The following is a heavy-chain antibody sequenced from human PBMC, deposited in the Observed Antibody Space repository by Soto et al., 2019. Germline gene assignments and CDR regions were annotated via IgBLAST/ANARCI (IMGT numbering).Heavy chain of an antibody. Sequence: QVQLQESGPGLVKPSGTLSLICIVSGDSVTFGHHYWSWIRQPPGKGLESIGHIFFTGATNYSPSLKSRVTMSVDSSKSQFSLNLTSGSAADSAIYYCARARPDSAGSSLGRRLDVWGQGTTVTVSS. CDR1: GDSVTFGHHY. D-gene: IGHD3-10*01. CDR3: ARARPDSAGSSLGRRLDV. V-gene: IGHV4-61*01. J-gene: IGHJ6*02. CDR2: IFFTGAT.